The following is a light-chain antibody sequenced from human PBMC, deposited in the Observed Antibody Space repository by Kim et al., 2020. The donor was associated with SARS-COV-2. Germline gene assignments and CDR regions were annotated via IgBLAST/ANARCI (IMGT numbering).Light chain of an antibody. CDR1: RSNIALNS. Sequence: QSVLTQPPSVSGTPGQRITISRSGGRSNIALNSVNWYQQVPGTAPKLLIYLSDQRPSGVPDRFSGSKSGPSASLAISGLQSEDEADYFCAAWDGTLNGWMFGGGTQLTVL. CDR3: AAWDGTLNGWM. CDR2: LSD. V-gene: IGLV1-44*01. J-gene: IGLJ3*02.